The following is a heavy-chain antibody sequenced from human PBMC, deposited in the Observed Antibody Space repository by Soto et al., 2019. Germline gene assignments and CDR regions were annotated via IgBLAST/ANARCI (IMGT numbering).Heavy chain of an antibody. V-gene: IGHV3-30-3*01. CDR1: GFTFSSYA. CDR2: ISYDGSNK. J-gene: IGHJ1*01. D-gene: IGHD6-19*01. Sequence: QVQLVESGGGVVQPGRSLRLSCAASGFTFSSYAMHWVRQAPGKGLEWVAVISYDGSNKYYADSVKGRFTISRDNSKNTLYPQMNSLRAEDTAVYYCARDSFVAGQHWGQGTLVTVSS. CDR3: ARDSFVAGQH.